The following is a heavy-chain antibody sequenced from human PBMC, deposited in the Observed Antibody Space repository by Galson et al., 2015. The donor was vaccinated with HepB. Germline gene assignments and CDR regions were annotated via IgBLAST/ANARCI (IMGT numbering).Heavy chain of an antibody. V-gene: IGHV3-23*01. J-gene: IGHJ4*02. D-gene: IGHD2-15*01. CDR1: GVTFSNYA. CDR2: ISGSGDTT. Sequence: SLRLSCAAPGVTFSNYAMGWVRQAPGKGLEWVSTISGSGDTTYYSDSVMGRFTISRDNSKNTVYLQMDSLRAEDTAIFYCAARRGVANLFCYDFWGQGTLVTVSS. CDR3: AARRGVANLFCYDF.